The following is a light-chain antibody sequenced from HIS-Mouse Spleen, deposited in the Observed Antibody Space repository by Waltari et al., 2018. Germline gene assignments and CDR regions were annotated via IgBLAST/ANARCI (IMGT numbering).Light chain of an antibody. CDR2: EDN. CDR3: QSYDSSNPWV. Sequence: NFMLTQPHSVSESPGKTVTISCTGSSGSIASNYVQWYQQRPGSAPTTGIYEDNQRPPGFHDWFSGSIDSSSNSASLTISGLKTEDEADYYCQSYDSSNPWVFGGGTKLTVL. CDR1: SGSIASNY. V-gene: IGLV6-57*02. J-gene: IGLJ3*02.